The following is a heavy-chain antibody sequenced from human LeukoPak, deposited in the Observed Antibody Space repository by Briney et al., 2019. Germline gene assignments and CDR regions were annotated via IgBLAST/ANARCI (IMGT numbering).Heavy chain of an antibody. D-gene: IGHD5-18*01. CDR3: ARETSYSYGYPFDY. Sequence: SETLSLTCTVSGGSISSSRYYWGWIRQPPGKGLDWIGSISYSGSTYYNSSLKSRLTISVDTSKNQFSLRLSSVTAADTAVYYCARETSYSYGYPFDYWGQGTLVTVSS. J-gene: IGHJ4*02. CDR1: GGSISSSRYY. V-gene: IGHV4-39*02. CDR2: ISYSGST.